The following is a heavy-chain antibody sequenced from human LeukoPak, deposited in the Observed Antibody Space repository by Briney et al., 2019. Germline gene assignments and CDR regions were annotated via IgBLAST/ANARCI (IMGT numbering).Heavy chain of an antibody. CDR3: ARFRIAAAGTVDY. V-gene: IGHV3-30*02. CDR2: IRYDGSNK. D-gene: IGHD6-13*01. CDR1: GFTFSSYG. Sequence: PGGSLRLSCAASGFTFSSYGMHWVRQAPGKGLEWVAFIRYDGSNKYYADSVKGRFTISRDNSKNTLYLQMNSLRAEDTAVYYCARFRIAAAGTVDYWGQGTLVTVSS. J-gene: IGHJ4*02.